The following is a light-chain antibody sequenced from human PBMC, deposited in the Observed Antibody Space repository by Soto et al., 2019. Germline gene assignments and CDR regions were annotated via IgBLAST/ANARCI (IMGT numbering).Light chain of an antibody. V-gene: IGKV1-5*03. CDR2: KAS. CDR1: QSITDW. CDR3: QHYITYPYT. Sequence: DTQMTQSPSTLSASVGDRVTITCRASQSITDWLAWYQQKPGKAPKLLIYKASSLESGVPSRFSGGGSGTEFTLTISSLQPDDFASYYCQHYITYPYTFGQGTKLEIK. J-gene: IGKJ2*01.